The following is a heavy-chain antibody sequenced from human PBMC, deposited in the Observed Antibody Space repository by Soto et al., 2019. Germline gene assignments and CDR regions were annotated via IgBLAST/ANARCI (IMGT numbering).Heavy chain of an antibody. Sequence: GESLKISCNGSGYTVTNYWIGWVRQMPGKGLEWMGIIYPGDSDTKYNPSFQGQVTISADKSITTTYLRWTSLKASDTAIYYCAASIFYYGMDVWGQGTTVTVSS. CDR1: GYTVTNYW. V-gene: IGHV5-51*01. CDR2: IYPGDSDT. CDR3: AASIFYYGMDV. J-gene: IGHJ6*02.